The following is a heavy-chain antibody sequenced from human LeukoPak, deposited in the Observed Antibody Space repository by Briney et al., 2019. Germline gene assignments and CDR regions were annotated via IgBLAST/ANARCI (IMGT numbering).Heavy chain of an antibody. CDR2: ISSSSSTI. CDR1: GFTFSSYS. V-gene: IGHV3-48*04. J-gene: IGHJ4*02. CDR3: AKDIGVAVAGTDFDY. Sequence: GGSLRLSCAASGFTFSSYSMNWVRQAPGKGLEWVSYISSSSSTIYYADSVKGRFTISRDNARNSLYLQMNSLRAEDTAVYYCAKDIGVAVAGTDFDYWGQGTLVTVSS. D-gene: IGHD6-19*01.